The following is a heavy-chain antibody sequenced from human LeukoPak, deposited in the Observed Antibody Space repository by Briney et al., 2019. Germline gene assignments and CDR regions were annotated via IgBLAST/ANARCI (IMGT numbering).Heavy chain of an antibody. CDR3: AREGEFAGRSAARHYWFDP. CDR2: ISPIFGTE. D-gene: IGHD6-6*01. J-gene: IGHJ5*02. V-gene: IGHV1-69*05. CDR1: GGTFSSYA. Sequence: SVKVSCKASGGTFSSYAISWVRQAPGQGLEWMGGISPIFGTENYAQKFQGRVTITTDESTSTAYMELSSLRSEDTAVYYCAREGEFAGRSAARHYWFDPWGQGTLVTVSS.